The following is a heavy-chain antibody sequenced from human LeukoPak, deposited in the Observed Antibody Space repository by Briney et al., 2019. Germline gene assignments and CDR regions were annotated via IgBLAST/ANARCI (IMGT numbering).Heavy chain of an antibody. CDR2: INWNGGSR. D-gene: IGHD4-17*01. CDR3: ARKADYGDYVVSAFDI. Sequence: GGSLRLSCAASGFTFDDYGMSWVRQAPGKGLEWVSSINWNGGSRGYADSVKGRFTTPRDNAKNSLYLQMNSLRAEDTAMYYCARKADYGDYVVSAFDIWGQGTMVTVSS. CDR1: GFTFDDYG. J-gene: IGHJ3*02. V-gene: IGHV3-20*04.